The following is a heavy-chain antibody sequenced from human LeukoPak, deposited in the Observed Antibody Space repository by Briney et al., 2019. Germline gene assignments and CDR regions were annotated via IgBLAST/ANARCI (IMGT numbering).Heavy chain of an antibody. J-gene: IGHJ3*02. Sequence: GGSLRLSCAASGFTFSSYSMNWVCQAPGKGLEWVSSISSSSSYIYYADSVKGRFTISRDNAKNSLYLQMNSLRAEDTAVYYCARDALAYCGGDCSDAFDIWGQGTMVTVSS. CDR2: ISSSSSYI. CDR3: ARDALAYCGGDCSDAFDI. CDR1: GFTFSSYS. V-gene: IGHV3-21*01. D-gene: IGHD2-21*02.